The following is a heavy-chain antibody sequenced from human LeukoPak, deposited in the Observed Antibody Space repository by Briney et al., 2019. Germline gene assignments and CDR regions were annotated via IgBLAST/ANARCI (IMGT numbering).Heavy chain of an antibody. J-gene: IGHJ4*02. D-gene: IGHD3-3*01. CDR2: ISGSGGST. CDR3: ARDEPGNPLYYDFWSGYYDY. Sequence: GGSLRLSCAASGFTFSSYAMSWVRQAPGKGLEWVSAISGSGGSTYYADSVKGRFTISRDNSKNTLYLQMNSLRAEDTAVYYCARDEPGNPLYYDFWSGYYDYWGQGTLVTVSS. CDR1: GFTFSSYA. V-gene: IGHV3-23*01.